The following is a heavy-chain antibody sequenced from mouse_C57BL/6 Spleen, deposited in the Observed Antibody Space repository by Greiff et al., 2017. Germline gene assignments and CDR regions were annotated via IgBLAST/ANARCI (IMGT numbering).Heavy chain of an antibody. CDR1: GFTFSDYG. D-gene: IGHD1-1*01. J-gene: IGHJ1*03. CDR2: ISSGSSTI. V-gene: IGHV5-17*01. Sequence: EVKVEESGGGLVKPGGSLKLSCAASGFTFSDYGMHWVRQAPEKGLEWVAYISSGSSTIYYADTVKGRFTISRDNAKNTLFLQMTSMRSEDTAMYYCARGSGSSELGWYFDVWGTGTTVTVSS. CDR3: ARGSGSSELGWYFDV.